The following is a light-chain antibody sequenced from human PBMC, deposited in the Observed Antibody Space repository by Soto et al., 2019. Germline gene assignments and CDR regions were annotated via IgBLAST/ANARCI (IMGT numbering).Light chain of an antibody. CDR2: RAS. J-gene: IGKJ4*01. CDR3: QQSNNWPLLS. CDR1: QSVNNN. V-gene: IGKV3-15*01. Sequence: EIVMTQSPATLSVSPGERATLSCRASQSVNNNLAWYQQKPGQAPKLLIYRASTRATGIPARFSGSGSGTEFTLTISNLQSEDSAVYYCQQSNNWPLLSFGGGTKVDIK.